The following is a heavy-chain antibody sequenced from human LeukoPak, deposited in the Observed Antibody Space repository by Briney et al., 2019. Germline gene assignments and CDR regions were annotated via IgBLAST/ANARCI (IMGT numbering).Heavy chain of an antibody. V-gene: IGHV4-39*01. CDR2: IYYSGST. J-gene: IGHJ4*02. Sequence: SETLSLTCAVSGGSISSNSYYWGWIRQPPGKGLEWIGSIYYSGSTYYNPSLKSRVTISVDTSKNQFSLKLSSVTAADTAVYYCASNMVRGVSFDYWGQGTLVTVSS. CDR1: GGSISSNSYY. CDR3: ASNMVRGVSFDY. D-gene: IGHD3-10*01.